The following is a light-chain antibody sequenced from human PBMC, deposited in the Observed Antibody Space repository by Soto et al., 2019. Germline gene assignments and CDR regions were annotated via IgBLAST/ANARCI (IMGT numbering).Light chain of an antibody. V-gene: IGKV1-9*01. CDR3: QQLNNYPPFT. CDR1: QDIKTY. CDR2: GDF. Sequence: IQLTQSPSSLSASIGDRVSITCRASQDIKTYIAWYQQKPGKAPKLLIYGDFTLQSEVPSRFNGGGSGTDFTLTNSRLQPEDFATYYCQQLNNYPPFTFGPGTTVDLE. J-gene: IGKJ3*01.